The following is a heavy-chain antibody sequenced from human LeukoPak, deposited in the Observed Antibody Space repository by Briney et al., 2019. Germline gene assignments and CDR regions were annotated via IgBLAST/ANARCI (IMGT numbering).Heavy chain of an antibody. CDR3: AKGTSSSGWRNYMDV. D-gene: IGHD6-19*01. Sequence: GGSLRLSCAASGFTVSSNYMSWVRQAPGKGLEWVSAISGSGGSTYYADSVKGRFTISRDNSKNTLYLQMNSLRAEDTAVYYCAKGTSSSGWRNYMDVWGKGTTVTVSS. V-gene: IGHV3-23*01. CDR2: ISGSGGST. J-gene: IGHJ6*03. CDR1: GFTVSSNY.